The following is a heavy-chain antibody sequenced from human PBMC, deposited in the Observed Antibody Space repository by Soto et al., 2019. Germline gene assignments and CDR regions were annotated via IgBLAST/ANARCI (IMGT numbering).Heavy chain of an antibody. CDR1: AGTFSSYA. CDR2: IIPIFGTA. V-gene: IGHV1-69*13. J-gene: IGHJ3*02. CDR3: ASQYYYDSSVYYAFDS. Sequence: ASVQVPCKASAGTFSSYAISWVRQAPGQGLEWMGGIIPIFGTANYAQNFQGRVTITADESTSTAYMELSSLRSEDTAVYYCASQYYYDSSVYYAFDSWGQGTMVTVSS. D-gene: IGHD3-22*01.